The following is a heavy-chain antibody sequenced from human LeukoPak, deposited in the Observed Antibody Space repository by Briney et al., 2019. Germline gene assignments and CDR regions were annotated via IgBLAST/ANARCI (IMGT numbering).Heavy chain of an antibody. Sequence: PGGSLRLSCAASGFTFSRYSMNWVRQAPGKGLEWGSAISSSSSYIYYADSVKGRFTISRDNAKNSLYLQMNSLRAEDTAVYYCARDLRYCSSTSCYGPYYYYYGMDVWGQGTTVTVSS. CDR1: GFTFSRYS. CDR2: ISSSSSYI. D-gene: IGHD2-2*01. V-gene: IGHV3-21*01. CDR3: ARDLRYCSSTSCYGPYYYYYGMDV. J-gene: IGHJ6*02.